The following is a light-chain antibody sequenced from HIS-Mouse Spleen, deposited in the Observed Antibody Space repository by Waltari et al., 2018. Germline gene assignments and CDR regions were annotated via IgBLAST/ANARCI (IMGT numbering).Light chain of an antibody. CDR3: CSYAGSSTLVV. Sequence: QSALTQPASVSGSPGQSITISCTGTSSDVGSYNLVPWYQQHPGKAPKLMIYEGSKRPSGVSNRFSGSKSGNTASLTISGLQAEDEADYYCCSYAGSSTLVVFGGGTKLTVL. CDR2: EGS. V-gene: IGLV2-23*01. J-gene: IGLJ2*01. CDR1: SSDVGSYNL.